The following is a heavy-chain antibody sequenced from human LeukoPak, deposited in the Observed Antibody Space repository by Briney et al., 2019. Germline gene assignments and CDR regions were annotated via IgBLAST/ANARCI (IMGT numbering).Heavy chain of an antibody. CDR2: ISDDGSNK. Sequence: GRSLRLSCAASGFTFSSYAMHWVRQAPGKGLEWVAVISDDGSNKYYADSVKGRFTISRDDSKNTLYLQMNSLRAEDTAVYYCARGLSKYYFDYWGQGTLVTVSS. CDR1: GFTFSSYA. J-gene: IGHJ4*02. CDR3: ARGLSKYYFDY. V-gene: IGHV3-30-3*01.